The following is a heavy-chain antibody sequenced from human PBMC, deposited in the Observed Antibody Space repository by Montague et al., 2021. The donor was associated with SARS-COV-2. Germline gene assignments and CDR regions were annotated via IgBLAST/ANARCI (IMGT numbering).Heavy chain of an antibody. V-gene: IGHV2-70*11. D-gene: IGHD6-13*01. CDR2: IDWDDDK. CDR3: ARVSSSWSQDYYYDMDV. CDR1: GFSLSTSGMC. Sequence: PALVKPTQTLTLTCTFSGFSLSTSGMCVSWIRQPPGKALEWLARIDWDDDKYYSTSLKTRLTISKDTSKNQVVLTMTNMDPVDTATYYCARVSSSWSQDYYYDMDVWGQGTTVTVSS. J-gene: IGHJ6*02.